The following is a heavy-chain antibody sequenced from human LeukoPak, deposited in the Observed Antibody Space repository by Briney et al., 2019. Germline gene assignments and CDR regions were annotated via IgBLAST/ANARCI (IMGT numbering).Heavy chain of an antibody. V-gene: IGHV3-30*19. CDR1: GFTFSSYG. J-gene: IGHJ4*02. D-gene: IGHD4-17*01. CDR2: ISYDGSNK. Sequence: GGSLRLSCAASGFTFSSYGMHWVRQAPGKGLEWVAVISYDGSNKYYADSVKGRFTISRDNSKNTLYLQMNSLRAEDTAVYYCARDQGRVTVMPNLDYWGQGTLVTVSS. CDR3: ARDQGRVTVMPNLDY.